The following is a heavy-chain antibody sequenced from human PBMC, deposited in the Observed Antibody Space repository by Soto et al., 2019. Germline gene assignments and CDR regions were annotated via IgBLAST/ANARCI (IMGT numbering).Heavy chain of an antibody. V-gene: IGHV3-7*01. D-gene: IGHD6-19*01. CDR2: IEPDGSEK. Sequence: GGSLRLSCAASGFTFSSYWMSWVRQAPGKGLEWVANIEPDGSEKYYVDCVQGRFTISRDIAKNSLYLQMNSLRAEGKAVYYCARDWDELHSSGCYLPLDYWGQGTLVTVSS. J-gene: IGHJ4*02. CDR3: ARDWDELHSSGCYLPLDY. CDR1: GFTFSSYW.